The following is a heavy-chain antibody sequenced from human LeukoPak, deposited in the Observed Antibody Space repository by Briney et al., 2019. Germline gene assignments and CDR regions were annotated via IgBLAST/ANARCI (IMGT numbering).Heavy chain of an antibody. J-gene: IGHJ4*02. D-gene: IGHD4-23*01. V-gene: IGHV4-34*01. CDR2: INHSGST. CDR3: ARGRDRLRWSADY. CDR1: GGSFSGYY. Sequence: PSETLSLTCAVYGGSFSGYYWSWIRQPPGKGLEWIGEINHSGSTNYNPSLKSRVTISVDTSKNQFSLKLSSVTAADTAVYYCARGRDRLRWSADYWGQGTLVTVSS.